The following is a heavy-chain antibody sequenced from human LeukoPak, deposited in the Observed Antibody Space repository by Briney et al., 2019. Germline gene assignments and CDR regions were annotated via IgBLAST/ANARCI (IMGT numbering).Heavy chain of an antibody. CDR1: SGSISTSNYY. V-gene: IGHV4-39*07. CDR2: IFYSGST. Sequence: SETLSLTCTVSSGSISTSNYYWGWVRQPPGKALEWIGNIFYSGSTYYSPSLKSRVTISVDTSKNQFSLKLSSVTAADTAVYYCARVGNSGSYFPFYYYYMDVWGKGTTVTISS. CDR3: ARVGNSGSYFPFYYYYMDV. D-gene: IGHD1-26*01. J-gene: IGHJ6*03.